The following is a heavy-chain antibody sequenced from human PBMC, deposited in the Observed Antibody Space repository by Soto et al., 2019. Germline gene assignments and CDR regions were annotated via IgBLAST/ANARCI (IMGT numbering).Heavy chain of an antibody. Sequence: PGGSLRLSCAASGFTFSSYSMSWVRQAPGKGLEWVSAISGSGGSTYYADSVKGRFTISRDNSKNTLYLQMNSLRAEDTAVYYCAKDRGNIVATIYDYWGQGTLVTVSS. D-gene: IGHD5-12*01. J-gene: IGHJ4*02. CDR2: ISGSGGST. CDR3: AKDRGNIVATIYDY. CDR1: GFTFSSYS. V-gene: IGHV3-23*01.